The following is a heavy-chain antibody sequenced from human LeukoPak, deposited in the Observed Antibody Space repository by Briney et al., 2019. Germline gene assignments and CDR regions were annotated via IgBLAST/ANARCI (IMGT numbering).Heavy chain of an antibody. CDR2: ISWNSGSI. J-gene: IGHJ4*02. V-gene: IGHV3-9*01. Sequence: GGSLRLSCAASGFTFDDYAMHWVRQAPGKGLEWVSGISWNSGSIGYADSVKGRFTISRDNAKNSLYLQMNSLRAEDTALYYCARDGYWGQGTLVTVSS. CDR1: GFTFDDYA. CDR3: ARDGY.